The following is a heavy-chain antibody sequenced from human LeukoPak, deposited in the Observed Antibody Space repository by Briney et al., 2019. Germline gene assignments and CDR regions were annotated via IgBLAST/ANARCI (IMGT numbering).Heavy chain of an antibody. J-gene: IGHJ4*02. CDR2: INAGNGNT. CDR1: GYTFTSYA. CDR3: ARESVAGDYFDY. D-gene: IGHD6-19*01. Sequence: GASVKVSCKASGYTFTSYAMHWVRQAPGQRLEWMGWINAGNGNTKYSQEFQGRVTMTRDMSTSTVYMELSSLRSEDTAVYYCARESVAGDYFDYWGQGTLVTVSS. V-gene: IGHV1-3*03.